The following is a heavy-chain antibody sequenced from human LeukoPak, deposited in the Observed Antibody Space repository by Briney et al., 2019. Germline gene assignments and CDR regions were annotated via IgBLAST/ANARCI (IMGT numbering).Heavy chain of an antibody. CDR3: ARDPYQLLFKGSYFDY. CDR1: GFTFSSYA. J-gene: IGHJ4*02. D-gene: IGHD2-2*01. Sequence: PGGSLRLSCAASGFTFSSYAMHWVRQAPGKGLEWVAVISYDGSNKYYADSVKGQFTISRDNAKNSLYLQMNSLRAKDTAVYYCARDPYQLLFKGSYFDYWGQGTLVTVSS. V-gene: IGHV3-30-3*01. CDR2: ISYDGSNK.